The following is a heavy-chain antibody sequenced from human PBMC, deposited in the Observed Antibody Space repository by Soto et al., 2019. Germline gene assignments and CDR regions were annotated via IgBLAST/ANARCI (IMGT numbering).Heavy chain of an antibody. CDR1: GFTFSSYA. V-gene: IGHV3-23*01. Sequence: EVQLLESGGGLVQPGGSLRLSCAASGFTFSSYAMNWVRQAPGKGLEWVSVISGSGDSTYYADSVKGRFTISRDNSKSTLYLQMNSLGAEDTAVYYCASRSSGWFFDYWGQGTLVTVSS. J-gene: IGHJ4*02. CDR3: ASRSSGWFFDY. D-gene: IGHD6-19*01. CDR2: ISGSGDST.